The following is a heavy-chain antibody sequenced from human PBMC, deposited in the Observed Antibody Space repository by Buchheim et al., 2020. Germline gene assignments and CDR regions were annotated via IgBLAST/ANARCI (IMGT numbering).Heavy chain of an antibody. V-gene: IGHV3-30-3*01. CDR1: GFTFSSYA. J-gene: IGHJ6*02. D-gene: IGHD3-22*01. Sequence: QVRLVESGGGVVQPGRSLRLSCAASGFTFSSYAMHWVRQAPGKGLEWVAVISYDGSNKYYADSVKGRFTISRDNSKNTLYLQMNSLRAEDTAVYYCARDRYYYDSSGTGGMDVWGQGTT. CDR2: ISYDGSNK. CDR3: ARDRYYYDSSGTGGMDV.